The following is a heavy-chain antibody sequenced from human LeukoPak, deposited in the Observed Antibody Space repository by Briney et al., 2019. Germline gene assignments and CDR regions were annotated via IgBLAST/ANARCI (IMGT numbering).Heavy chain of an antibody. CDR3: ARFGLGVSGYDFSDY. CDR2: IIPIFGTA. CDR1: GGTFSSYA. D-gene: IGHD5-12*01. J-gene: IGHJ4*02. V-gene: IGHV1-69*01. Sequence: SVRVSCKASGGTFSSYAISWVRQAPGQGLEWMGGIIPIFGTANYAQKFQGRVTITADESTSTAYMELSSLRSEDTAVYYCARFGLGVSGYDFSDYWGQGTLVTVSS.